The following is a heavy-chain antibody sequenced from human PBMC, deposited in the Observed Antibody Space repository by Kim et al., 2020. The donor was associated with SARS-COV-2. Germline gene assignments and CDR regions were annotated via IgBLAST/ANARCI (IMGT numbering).Heavy chain of an antibody. J-gene: IGHJ4*02. CDR2: GNT. D-gene: IGHD4-17*01. Sequence: GNTGYAQKFQGRVTITRNTSISTAYMELSSLRSEETAVYYCARTTVTQDYWGQGTLVTVSS. V-gene: IGHV1-8*01. CDR3: ARTTVTQDY.